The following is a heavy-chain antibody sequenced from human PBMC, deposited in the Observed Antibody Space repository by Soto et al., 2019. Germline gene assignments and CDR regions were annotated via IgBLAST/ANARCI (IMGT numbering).Heavy chain of an antibody. CDR3: ATARKGYNWNYFDH. CDR2: VFYTGFT. Sequence: SETLSLTGAVSGGSISGSYYYWGWLRQCPGKGPEWSGSVFYTGFTSYNPSLESRVSVSVDTSKNQFSLKVSGVSAADTAVYYCATARKGYNWNYFDHWGQGALVTVSS. J-gene: IGHJ4*02. D-gene: IGHD1-20*01. CDR1: GGSISGSYYY. V-gene: IGHV4-39*01.